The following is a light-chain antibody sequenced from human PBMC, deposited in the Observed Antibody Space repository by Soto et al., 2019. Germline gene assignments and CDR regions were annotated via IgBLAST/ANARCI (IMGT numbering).Light chain of an antibody. CDR3: SSYTTSNTRQIV. CDR2: DVS. CDR1: SSDVGGYNY. Sequence: QSALTQPASVSGSPGQSITLSCTGTSSDVGGYNYVSWYQHHPGKAPKLMIYDVSYRPSGVSNRFSGSKSGNTASLTISGLQPEDEADYSCSSYTTSNTRQIVFGTGTKLTVL. V-gene: IGLV2-14*03. J-gene: IGLJ1*01.